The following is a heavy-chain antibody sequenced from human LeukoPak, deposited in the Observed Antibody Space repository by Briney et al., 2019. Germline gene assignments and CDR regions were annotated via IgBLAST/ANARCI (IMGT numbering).Heavy chain of an antibody. V-gene: IGHV1-69*06. CDR1: GGTFGSYA. D-gene: IGHD6-13*01. J-gene: IGHJ5*02. Sequence: SVKVSCKASGGTFGSYAISWVRQAPGQGLEWMGGIIPIFGTANYAQKFQGRVTITADKSTSTAYMELSSLRSEDTAVYYCARDRSSWFKWFDPWGQGTLVTVSS. CDR2: IIPIFGTA. CDR3: ARDRSSWFKWFDP.